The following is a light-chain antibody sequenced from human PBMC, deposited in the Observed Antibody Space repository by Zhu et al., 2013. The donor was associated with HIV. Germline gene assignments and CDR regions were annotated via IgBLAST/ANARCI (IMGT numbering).Light chain of an antibody. V-gene: IGKV3-20*01. Sequence: EIVMTQSTATLSVSPGERATLSCRASQSVRSTCLAWYQQRPGQAPRLLIFGASSRATGIPDRFSGSGSGTDFALTIYGLQAEDVAVYYCQQCYSSPWTFGQGTKVEL. CDR1: QSVRSTC. J-gene: IGKJ1*01. CDR2: GAS. CDR3: QQCYSSPWT.